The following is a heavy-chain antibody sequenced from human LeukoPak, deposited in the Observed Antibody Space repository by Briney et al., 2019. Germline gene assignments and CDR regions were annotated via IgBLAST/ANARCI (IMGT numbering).Heavy chain of an antibody. CDR2: ISDSAINK. CDR1: GFTFSSFG. CDR3: GKDRGERGGGIDV. Sequence: GRSLRLSCTASGFTFSSFGIHWVRQAPGQGLEWVAVISDSAINKYYADSVKGRFTISRDNSKNTLFLQMDSRKDEDTALYYCGKDRGERGGGIDVWGRGTPVTVSS. V-gene: IGHV3-30*18. D-gene: IGHD3-10*01. J-gene: IGHJ6*02.